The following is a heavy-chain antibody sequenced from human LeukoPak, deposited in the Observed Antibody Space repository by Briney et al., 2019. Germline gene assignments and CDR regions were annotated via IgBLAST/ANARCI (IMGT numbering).Heavy chain of an antibody. D-gene: IGHD3-16*01. V-gene: IGHV3-23*01. Sequence: GGSLRLSCAASGFTFSSYAMSWVRQAPGKGLEWVSVISGGGGSTYYADSVKGRFTISRDNSKNPLYLQMNSLRAEDTAVYYCAKDQTERGDYYMDVWGKGTTVTVSS. CDR2: ISGGGGST. CDR3: AKDQTERGDYYMDV. CDR1: GFTFSSYA. J-gene: IGHJ6*03.